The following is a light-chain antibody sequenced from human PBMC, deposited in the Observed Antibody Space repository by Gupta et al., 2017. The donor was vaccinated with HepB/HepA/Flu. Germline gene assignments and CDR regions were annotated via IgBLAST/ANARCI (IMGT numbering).Light chain of an antibody. CDR1: SSDVGSYNR. CDR2: EVS. V-gene: IGLV2-18*02. Sequence: QSALTQPPSVSGSPGQSVTIPCTGTSSDVGSYNRVSWYQQPPGTAPKLMIYEVSNRPSGVPDRFSGSKSGNTASLTISGLQAEEEADYYCSSYTSSSTVVFGGGTKLTVL. CDR3: SSYTSSSTVV. J-gene: IGLJ2*01.